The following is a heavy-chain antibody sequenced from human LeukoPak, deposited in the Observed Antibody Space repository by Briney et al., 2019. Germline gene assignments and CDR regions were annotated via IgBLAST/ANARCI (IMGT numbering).Heavy chain of an antibody. CDR2: IKQDGSEK. CDR3: ARGIAADYFDY. J-gene: IGHJ4*02. CDR1: GFTFSSYW. V-gene: IGHV3-7*01. D-gene: IGHD6-6*01. Sequence: GGSLRLSCAASGFTFSSYWMSWVRQAPGKALEWVANIKQDGSEKYYVDSVKGRFTISRDNAKNSLYLQMNSLRAEDTAVYYCARGIAADYFDYWGQGTLVTVSS.